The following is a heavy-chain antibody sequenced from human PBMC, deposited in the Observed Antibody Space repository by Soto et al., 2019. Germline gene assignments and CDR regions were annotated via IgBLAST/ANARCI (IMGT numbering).Heavy chain of an antibody. J-gene: IGHJ6*02. CDR3: ARAGCDGGRCYTLVGLRYGMDV. CDR1: GFILSTYA. D-gene: IGHD2-15*01. V-gene: IGHV3-30-3*01. CDR2: ISYDGNNK. Sequence: ESGGGVVQPGRSLRLSCAASGFILSTYAMYWVRQAPGKGLEWVAVISYDGNNKYYADSVKGRFTISRDNSKNTLYLQMNSLRAEDTAVYYCARAGCDGGRCYTLVGLRYGMDVWGQGTTVTVSS.